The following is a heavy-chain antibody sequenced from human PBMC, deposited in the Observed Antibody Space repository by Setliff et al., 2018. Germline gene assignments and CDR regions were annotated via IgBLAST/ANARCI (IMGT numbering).Heavy chain of an antibody. D-gene: IGHD6-19*01. J-gene: IGHJ4*02. CDR1: GFTFSNYA. Sequence: GGSLRLSCVASGFTFSNYAMTWVRQAPGKGLEWVSAITVSGNTHYEDSVKGRFTISRDNSKNTLSLQMDNLRAEDTATYYCAKCGRFAPSGWFQYVDSWAQGTLVTVSS. V-gene: IGHV3-23*01. CDR2: ITVSGNT. CDR3: AKCGRFAPSGWFQYVDS.